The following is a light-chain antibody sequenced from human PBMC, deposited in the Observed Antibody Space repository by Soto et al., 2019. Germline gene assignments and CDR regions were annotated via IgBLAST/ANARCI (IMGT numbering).Light chain of an antibody. V-gene: IGKV3-11*01. Sequence: EIVLTQSPATLSLSPGERATLSCRASQNVANYLDWYQQKPGQAPRLLIYESSNRATGIAARFSGSGSGTDFTLTISSLEPEDFAVYYCQQYGSSPLTFGPGTKVDIK. J-gene: IGKJ3*01. CDR2: ESS. CDR3: QQYGSSPLT. CDR1: QNVANY.